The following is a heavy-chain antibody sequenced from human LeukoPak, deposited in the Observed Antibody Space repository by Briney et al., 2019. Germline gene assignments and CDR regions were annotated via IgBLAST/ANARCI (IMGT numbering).Heavy chain of an antibody. CDR3: AKDPPFGDYYYHVDV. D-gene: IGHD3-10*01. J-gene: IGHJ6*04. CDR2: ISASGGST. CDR1: GFTFSTSA. V-gene: IGHV3-23*01. Sequence: GGSLRLSCAASGFTFSTSAMSWVRQAPGKGLEWVSAISASGGSTYYADSVKGRITISRDNSKSTLYLRMNSLRGEDTAVYYCAKDPPFGDYYYHVDVWGKGTTVTVSS.